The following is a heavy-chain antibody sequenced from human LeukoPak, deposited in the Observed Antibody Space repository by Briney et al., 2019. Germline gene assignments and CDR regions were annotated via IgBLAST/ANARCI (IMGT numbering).Heavy chain of an antibody. CDR3: ARVGYSGYDYYYYYYMDV. CDR1: GYSFTSYW. CDR2: IYPGDSDT. V-gene: IGHV5-51*01. Sequence: GESLKISCKGSGYSFTSYWIGWVRQMPGKGLEWMGIIYPGDSDTRYSPSFQGQVTISADKSISTAYLQWSSLKASDTAMYYCARVGYSGYDYYYYYYMDVWGKGTTVTVSS. J-gene: IGHJ6*03. D-gene: IGHD5-12*01.